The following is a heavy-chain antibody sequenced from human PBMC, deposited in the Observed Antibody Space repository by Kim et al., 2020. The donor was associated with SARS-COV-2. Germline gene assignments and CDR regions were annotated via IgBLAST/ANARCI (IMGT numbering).Heavy chain of an antibody. J-gene: IGHJ2*01. CDR3: ARGRDNFENGVYLHWSSDV. D-gene: IGHD2-8*01. CDR2: ISAYNGNT. CDR1: GYTFTYYY. V-gene: IGHV1-18*01. Sequence: ASVKVSCKASGYTFTYYYVNWVRQAPGQGLEWVGSISAYNGNTEFAPKFQGRVTLTTSTSTSTGYMEMRNLTSDDTAVYYCARGRDNFENGVYLHWSSDVGGRGTQVILSS.